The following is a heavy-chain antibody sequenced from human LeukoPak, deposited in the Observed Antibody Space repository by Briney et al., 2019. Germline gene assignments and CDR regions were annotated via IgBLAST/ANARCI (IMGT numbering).Heavy chain of an antibody. V-gene: IGHV3-23*01. CDR2: ISYSGSIT. Sequence: PGGSLRLSCAAAVFTFSSSAMSWVRQAPGKGLLWVAAISYSGSITYYGDSVKGRVTISRDNSKNTLYLQMTSLRAEDSAVYYCASRPLSGTAYWGQGTLVTVSS. CDR3: ASRPLSGTAY. D-gene: IGHD6-13*01. CDR1: VFTFSSSA. J-gene: IGHJ4*02.